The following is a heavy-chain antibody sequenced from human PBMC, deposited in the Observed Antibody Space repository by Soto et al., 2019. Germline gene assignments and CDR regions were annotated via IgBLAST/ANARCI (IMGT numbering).Heavy chain of an antibody. Sequence: GGSLRLSCTTSGFTLTNYGIHWVRQAPGKGLEWVAFISYDGTNKQFAGSVRGRFTVSRDSSKNTFYLQMNSLRPEDTAMYYCTRGIKGGLDPWGQGTLVTSPQ. J-gene: IGHJ5*02. V-gene: IGHV3-30*03. CDR1: GFTLTNYG. CDR3: TRGIKGGLDP. CDR2: ISYDGTNK.